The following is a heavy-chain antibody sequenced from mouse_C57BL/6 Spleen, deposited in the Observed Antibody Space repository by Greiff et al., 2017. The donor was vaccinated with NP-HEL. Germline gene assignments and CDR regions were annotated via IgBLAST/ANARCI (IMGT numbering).Heavy chain of an antibody. J-gene: IGHJ4*01. V-gene: IGHV1-55*01. CDR3: ARGAYYGSDYYAMDY. CDR1: GYTFTSYW. D-gene: IGHD1-1*01. Sequence: VQLQQSGAELVKPGASVKMSCKASGYTFTSYWITWVKQRPGQGLEWIGDIYPGSGSTNYNEKFKSKATLTVDTSSSTAYMQLSSLTSEDSAVYYCARGAYYGSDYYAMDYWGQGTSVTVSS. CDR2: IYPGSGST.